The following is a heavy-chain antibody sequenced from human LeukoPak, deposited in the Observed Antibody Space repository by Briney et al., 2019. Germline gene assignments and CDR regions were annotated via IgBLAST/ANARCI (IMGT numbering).Heavy chain of an antibody. CDR1: GGTFTSYA. D-gene: IGHD5-12*01. J-gene: IGHJ4*02. Sequence: ASVTVSFKASGGTFTSYAISWVRQAPGQGLEWMGRVIPILGIANYAQKFQGRVTITADKSTSTAYMELSSLRSEDTAVYYCARERLSGYEDYWGQGTLVTVSS. V-gene: IGHV1-69*04. CDR2: VIPILGIA. CDR3: ARERLSGYEDY.